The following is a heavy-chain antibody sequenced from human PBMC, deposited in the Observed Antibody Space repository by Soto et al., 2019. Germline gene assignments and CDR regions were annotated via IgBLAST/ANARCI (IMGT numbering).Heavy chain of an antibody. Sequence: GASVKVSCKASGGTFIGYAISWVLQAPGQGLEWMGGIIPIFGTANYAQKFQGRVTITADESTSTAYMELSSLRSEDTAVYYCARYSSSSYDYYYYYYGMDVWGQGTTVT. D-gene: IGHD6-6*01. V-gene: IGHV1-69*13. CDR1: GGTFIGYA. CDR3: ARYSSSSYDYYYYYYGMDV. J-gene: IGHJ6*02. CDR2: IIPIFGTA.